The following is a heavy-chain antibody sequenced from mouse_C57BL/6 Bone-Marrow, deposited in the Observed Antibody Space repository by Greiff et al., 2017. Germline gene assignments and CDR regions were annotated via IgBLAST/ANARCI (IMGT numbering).Heavy chain of an antibody. CDR3: ARDYDYVGLYAF. V-gene: IGHV1-64*01. CDR2: IDPNSGST. J-gene: IGHJ3*01. D-gene: IGHD2-4*01. Sequence: QVQLKQPGAELVKPGASVKLSCKASGYNFTSYWMHWVKQRPGQGLEWIGMIDPNSGSTKNNEKFKSKATLTVDKSSSTAYMQLSSLTSEDAAVYYCARDYDYVGLYAFCGQEALATVSA. CDR1: GYNFTSYW.